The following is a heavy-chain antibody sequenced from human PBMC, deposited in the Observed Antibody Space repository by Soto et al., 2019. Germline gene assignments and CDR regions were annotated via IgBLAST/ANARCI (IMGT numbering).Heavy chain of an antibody. V-gene: IGHV3-23*01. CDR2: ISEDSGTT. CDR1: GFNFNTNG. J-gene: IGHJ4*02. D-gene: IGHD1-26*01. Sequence: EVQLLESGGGLVQPGGSLRLSCATSGFNFNTNGMTWVRQAPGKGLEWVSIISEDSGTTYYAESAKGRFTVSRDNSKNTLYLQMNSLRAEDTATYYCVKDKNWEDPGWGQGTLVTVSS. CDR3: VKDKNWEDPG.